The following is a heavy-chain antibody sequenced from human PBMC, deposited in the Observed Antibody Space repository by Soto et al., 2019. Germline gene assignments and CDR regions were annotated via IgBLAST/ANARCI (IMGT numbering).Heavy chain of an antibody. J-gene: IGHJ4*02. V-gene: IGHV4-30-2*01. Sequence: QLQLQESGSGLVKPSQTLSLTCAVSGGSISSGGYSWSWIRQPPGKGLEWIGYIYHGGNSYYNPSLKSRVTISIDSSQNQFSLKLSSVTAADTAVYYCARAFGYYFDYWGQGTLVTVSS. CDR3: ARAFGYYFDY. CDR2: IYHGGNS. D-gene: IGHD3-10*01. CDR1: GGSISSGGYS.